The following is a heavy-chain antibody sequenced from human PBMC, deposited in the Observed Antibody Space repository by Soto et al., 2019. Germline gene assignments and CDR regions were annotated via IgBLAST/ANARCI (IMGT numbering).Heavy chain of an antibody. J-gene: IGHJ4*02. D-gene: IGHD3-10*01. CDR3: AGTRYGSGNHLDY. Sequence: SETLSLTCTVSGGSISSYYWSWIRQPPGKGLEWIGYIYYSGSTNYNPSLKSRVTTSVDTSKNQFSLKLSSVTAADTAVYYCAGTRYGSGNHLDYWGQGTLVTVSS. CDR1: GGSISSYY. CDR2: IYYSGST. V-gene: IGHV4-59*08.